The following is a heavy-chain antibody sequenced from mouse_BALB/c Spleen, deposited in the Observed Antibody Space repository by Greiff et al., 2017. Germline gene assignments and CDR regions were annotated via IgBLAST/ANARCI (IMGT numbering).Heavy chain of an antibody. Sequence: QVQLQQPGAELVMPGASVKMSCKASGYTFTAYWMHWVKQRPGQGLEWIGAIDTSDSYTSYNQKFKGKATLTVDESSSTAYMQLSSLTSEDSAVYYCAYDYFYAMDYWGQGTSVTVSS. CDR2: IDTSDSYT. D-gene: IGHD2-4*01. CDR3: AYDYFYAMDY. V-gene: IGHV1-69*01. CDR1: GYTFTAYW. J-gene: IGHJ4*01.